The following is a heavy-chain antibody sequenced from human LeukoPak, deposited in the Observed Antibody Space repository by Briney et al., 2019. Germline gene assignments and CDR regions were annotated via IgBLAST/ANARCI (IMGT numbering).Heavy chain of an antibody. J-gene: IGHJ4*02. CDR2: ASGSGGST. D-gene: IGHD6-13*01. V-gene: IGHV3-23*01. Sequence: GGSLRLSCAASGFTFSSYAMSWVRQAPGKGLEWVSSASGSGGSTYYADSVKGRFTISRDNSKNTLYLQMNSLRAEDTAVYYCAKVGAGSSWYWFDYWGQGTLVTVSS. CDR1: GFTFSSYA. CDR3: AKVGAGSSWYWFDY.